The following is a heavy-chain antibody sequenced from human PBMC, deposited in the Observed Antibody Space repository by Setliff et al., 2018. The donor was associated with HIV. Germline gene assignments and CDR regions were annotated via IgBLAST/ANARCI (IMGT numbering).Heavy chain of an antibody. V-gene: IGHV1-3*01. Sequence: ASVKVSCKASGYTFTDYPVHWVRQAPGQRLEWMGWINAGNGDTKFSEKFQGRVTITRDKSASIAYMELSRLRSEDTGVYYCARNYYDRSGHHPDYWGQGTLVTVSS. J-gene: IGHJ4*02. CDR2: INAGNGDT. CDR3: ARNYYDRSGHHPDY. D-gene: IGHD3-22*01. CDR1: GYTFTDYP.